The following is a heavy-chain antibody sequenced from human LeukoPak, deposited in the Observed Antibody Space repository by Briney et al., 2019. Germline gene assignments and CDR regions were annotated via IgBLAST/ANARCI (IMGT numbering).Heavy chain of an antibody. CDR3: VNSGYGAYYDY. V-gene: IGHV5-51*01. J-gene: IGHJ4*02. D-gene: IGHD4-17*01. Sequence: GESLKISCQGSVPIYWIGWVRQMPGKGLEWMGIIYPGDFDTKYNPSFQDQVTISVDKSINTAYLQWSSLKASDTAIYFCVNSGYGAYYDYWGQGTLVTVTS. CDR2: IYPGDFDT. CDR1: VPIYW.